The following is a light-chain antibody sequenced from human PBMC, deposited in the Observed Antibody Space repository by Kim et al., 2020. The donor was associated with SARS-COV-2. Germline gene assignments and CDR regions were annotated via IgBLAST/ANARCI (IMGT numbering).Light chain of an antibody. J-gene: IGLJ2*01. V-gene: IGLV1-40*01. CDR1: SSNSGAGLY. Sequence: GPRLTISCTGSSSNSGAGLYVHWYQQLPGTAPKLLITGDDHRPSGVPDRFSGSRSGTSASLAITGLQAEDEADYYCQSYDNSLGVLFGGGTQLTVL. CDR2: GDD. CDR3: QSYDNSLGVL.